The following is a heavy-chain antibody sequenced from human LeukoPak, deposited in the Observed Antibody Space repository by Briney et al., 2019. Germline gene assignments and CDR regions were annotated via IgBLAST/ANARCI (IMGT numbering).Heavy chain of an antibody. J-gene: IGHJ4*02. V-gene: IGHV3-23*01. Sequence: PGGSLRLSCAASGFTFSSYAMSWVRQAPGKGLEWVSAISGSGGSTYYADSVKGRFTISRYNSKNTLYLQMNSLRAEDTAVYYCAKGSYSGSSYFDYWGQGTLVTVSS. CDR3: AKGSYSGSSYFDY. D-gene: IGHD6-6*01. CDR1: GFTFSSYA. CDR2: ISGSGGST.